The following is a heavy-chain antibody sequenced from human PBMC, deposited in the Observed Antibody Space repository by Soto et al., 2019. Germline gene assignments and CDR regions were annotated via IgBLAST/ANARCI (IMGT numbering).Heavy chain of an antibody. V-gene: IGHV4-34*01. Sequence: PSETLSLTCAVYGGSFSGYYWTWIRQHPGKGLEWIGEINHSGTINFNPSLKSRLTISLDTSKKHFSLKLSSVTDADTAAYYCARADRTQVTSYSREVWGKGKPVTVSA. D-gene: IGHD2-21*02. J-gene: IGHJ6*04. CDR3: ARADRTQVTSYSREV. CDR2: INHSGTI. CDR1: GGSFSGYY.